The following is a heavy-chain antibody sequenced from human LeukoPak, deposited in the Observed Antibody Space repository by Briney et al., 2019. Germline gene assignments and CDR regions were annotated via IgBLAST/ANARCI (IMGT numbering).Heavy chain of an antibody. V-gene: IGHV1-46*01. CDR1: GYTFTINH. Sequence: ASVKISCKASGYTFTINHIHWVRQAPGQGLEWMGVINPSGDSTTYAQNFQGRVTMTRDTSTSTVYMELRSLRSEDTAIYYCAKLATSDTGETYWGQGTLVTVSS. CDR2: INPSGDST. CDR3: AKLATSDTGETY. J-gene: IGHJ4*02. D-gene: IGHD3-16*01.